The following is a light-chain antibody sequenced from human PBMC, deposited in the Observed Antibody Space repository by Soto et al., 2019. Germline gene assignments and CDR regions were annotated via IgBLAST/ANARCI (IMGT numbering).Light chain of an antibody. CDR3: QSYDSSVTLRV. J-gene: IGLJ1*01. V-gene: IGLV1-40*01. Sequence: QSVLTQPPSVSGAPGQRVTISCTGSSSNIGAGYDVHWYQQLPGTAPKLLIYGNSNRRSGVPDRFSGSKSGTSASLAITGLQADDEADYYCQSYDSSVTLRVFGTGTKLTVL. CDR1: SSNIGAGYD. CDR2: GNS.